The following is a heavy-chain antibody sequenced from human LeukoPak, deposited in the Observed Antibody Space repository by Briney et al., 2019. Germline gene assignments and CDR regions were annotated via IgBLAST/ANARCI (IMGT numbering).Heavy chain of an antibody. CDR1: GFTFSNYG. CDR3: ASGSGH. J-gene: IGHJ4*02. Sequence: GGSLRLSCAASGFTFSNYGLNWVRQAPGKGLEWVSHISSSGSAKYYADSVKGRFTISRDNAKNSLYLQMNSLRDEDTAVFYCASGSGHWGQGTLVTVSS. V-gene: IGHV3-48*02. CDR2: ISSSGSAK. D-gene: IGHD2-2*03.